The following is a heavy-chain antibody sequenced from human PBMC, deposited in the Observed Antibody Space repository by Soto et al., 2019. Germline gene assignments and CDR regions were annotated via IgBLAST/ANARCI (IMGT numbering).Heavy chain of an antibody. V-gene: IGHV4-61*01. D-gene: IGHD3-22*01. Sequence: SETLSLTCTVSGASVRSGTFYWSWIRQPPGKGLEWIGFVYPRGTNYSPSLKSRVTISLGTSQNQFSLKLNSVTAADTAVYYCARDRYDSSGYFDSWGQGTLVTVSS. CDR2: VYPRGT. J-gene: IGHJ4*02. CDR1: GASVRSGTFY. CDR3: ARDRYDSSGYFDS.